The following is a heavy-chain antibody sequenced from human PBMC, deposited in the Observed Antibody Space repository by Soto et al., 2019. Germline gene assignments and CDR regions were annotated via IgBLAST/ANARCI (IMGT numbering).Heavy chain of an antibody. CDR3: ARGGKIAARPSPGY. CDR2: MNPNSGNT. CDR1: GYTFTSYD. Sequence: ASVKVSCKASGYTFTSYDINWLRQATGQGLEWMGWMNPNSGNTGYAQKFQGRVTMTRNTSISTAYMELSSLRSEDTAVYYCARGGKIAARPSPGYWGQGTLVTVSS. J-gene: IGHJ4*02. D-gene: IGHD6-6*01. V-gene: IGHV1-8*01.